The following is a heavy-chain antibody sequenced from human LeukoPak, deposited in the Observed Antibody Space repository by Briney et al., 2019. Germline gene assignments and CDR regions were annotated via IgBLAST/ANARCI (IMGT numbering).Heavy chain of an antibody. Sequence: PGGSLRLSCAASGFTFSSYSMNWVRQAPGKGLEWVSSISSSSYIYYADSVKGRFTISRDNAKNSLYLQMNSLRAEDTAVYYCARAPPAIFGVVTTPQGVDYWGQGTLVTVSS. CDR2: ISSSSYI. D-gene: IGHD3-3*01. V-gene: IGHV3-21*01. CDR3: ARAPPAIFGVVTTPQGVDY. CDR1: GFTFSSYS. J-gene: IGHJ4*02.